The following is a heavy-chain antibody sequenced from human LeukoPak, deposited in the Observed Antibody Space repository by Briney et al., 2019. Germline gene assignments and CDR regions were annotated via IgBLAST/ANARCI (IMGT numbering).Heavy chain of an antibody. CDR1: GFTFDDYA. CDR3: AKHSHDGSAPYYEVQLDY. Sequence: GGSLRLSCAASGFTFDDYAVHWVRQAPGKGLEWVSGISWNSGSIGYADSVKGRFTISRDNAKNSLYLQMSSLRAEDTAMYYRAKHSHDGSAPYYEVQLDYWGQGTLVTVSS. CDR2: ISWNSGSI. D-gene: IGHD3-22*01. V-gene: IGHV3-9*01. J-gene: IGHJ4*02.